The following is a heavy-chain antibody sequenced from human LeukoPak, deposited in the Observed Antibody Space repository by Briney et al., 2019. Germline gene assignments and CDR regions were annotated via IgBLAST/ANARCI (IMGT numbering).Heavy chain of an antibody. Sequence: GGSLRLSCAASGFTFSDYYMSWIRQAPGKGLEWVSYISSSGSTIYYADSVKGRSTISRDNAKNSLYLQMNSLRAEDTAVYYCVRDCSGGSCYPPAWGFDPWGQGTLVTVSS. CDR1: GFTFSDYY. V-gene: IGHV3-11*01. CDR3: VRDCSGGSCYPPAWGFDP. D-gene: IGHD2-15*01. J-gene: IGHJ5*02. CDR2: ISSSGSTI.